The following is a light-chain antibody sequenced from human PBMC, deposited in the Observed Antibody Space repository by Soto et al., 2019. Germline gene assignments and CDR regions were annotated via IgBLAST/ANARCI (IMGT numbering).Light chain of an antibody. CDR3: QQYDRLPLT. Sequence: EIVMTQSPATLSVSPGERATLSCRASQSVSSNLAWYQQKPGQAPRLLIYGASTRATGIPARFSGSGSGTEFTLTISSLQSEDFATYYCQQYDRLPLTFGGGTKVEIK. V-gene: IGKV3-15*01. CDR1: QSVSSN. CDR2: GAS. J-gene: IGKJ4*01.